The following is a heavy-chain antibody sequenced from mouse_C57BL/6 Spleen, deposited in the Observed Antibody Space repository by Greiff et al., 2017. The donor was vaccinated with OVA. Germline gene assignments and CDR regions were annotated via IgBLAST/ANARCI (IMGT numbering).Heavy chain of an antibody. J-gene: IGHJ3*01. CDR2: IDPSDSYT. CDR3: AREGLRRPWFAY. CDR1: GYTFTSYW. Sequence: VQLQQPGAELVMPGASVKLSCKASGYTFTSYWMHWVKQRPGQGLEWIGEIDPSDSYTNYNQKFKGKSTLTVDKSSSTAYMQLSSLTSEDSAVYYCAREGLRRPWFAYWGQGTLVTVSA. D-gene: IGHD2-4*01. V-gene: IGHV1-69*01.